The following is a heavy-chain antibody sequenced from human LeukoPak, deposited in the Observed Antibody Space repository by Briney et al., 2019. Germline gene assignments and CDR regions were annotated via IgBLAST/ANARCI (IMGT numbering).Heavy chain of an antibody. J-gene: IGHJ4*02. Sequence: GGSVKVSCKASGYTLASHGITWVRQAPGQGLEWMGWISPYTGNTNYAQKLQGRVTMTTDTSTSTLYMELRSLNSNDTAVNYCARQVGKCGCYSSGNFDYWGQGALVTVSS. CDR3: ARQVGKCGCYSSGNFDY. V-gene: IGHV1-18*01. CDR1: GYTLASHG. CDR2: ISPYTGNT. D-gene: IGHD3-22*01.